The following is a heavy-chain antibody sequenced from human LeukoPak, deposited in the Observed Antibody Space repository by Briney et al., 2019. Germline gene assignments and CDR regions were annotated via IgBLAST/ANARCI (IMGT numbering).Heavy chain of an antibody. J-gene: IGHJ4*02. V-gene: IGHV3-23*01. CDR3: AKSGSGWYWTLGYYFDY. CDR2: ISGSGGST. D-gene: IGHD6-19*01. Sequence: PGGSLRLSCAASGFTFSSYAMSWVRQAPGKGLEWVSAISGSGGSTYYADSVKGRFTISRDNSKNTLYLQMNSLRAEDTAVYYCAKSGSGWYWTLGYYFDYWGQGTLVTVSS. CDR1: GFTFSSYA.